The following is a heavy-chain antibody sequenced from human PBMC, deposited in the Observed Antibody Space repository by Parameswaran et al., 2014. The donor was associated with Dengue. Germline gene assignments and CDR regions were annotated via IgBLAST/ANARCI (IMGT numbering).Heavy chain of an antibody. Sequence: AISSARWIRQPPGKGLEWIGRIYTSGSTNYNPSLKSRVTMSVDTSKNQFSLKLSSVTAADTAVYYCARDSGYSYGLHYWGQGTLVTVSS. CDR2: IYTSGST. CDR3: ARDSGYSYGLHY. CDR1: AISSA. J-gene: IGHJ4*02. V-gene: IGHV4-4*07. D-gene: IGHD5-18*01.